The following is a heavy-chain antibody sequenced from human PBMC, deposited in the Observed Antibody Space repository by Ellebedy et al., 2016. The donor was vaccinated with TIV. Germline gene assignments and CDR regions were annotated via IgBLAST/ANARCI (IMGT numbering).Heavy chain of an antibody. J-gene: IGHJ4*02. D-gene: IGHD1-7*01. CDR3: ARGNQLELTTTSFDY. CDR1: GGTFSSYA. V-gene: IGHV1-69*13. CDR2: IIPIFGTA. Sequence: SVKVSCXASGGTFSSYAISWVRQAPGQGLEWMGGIIPIFGTANYAQKFQGRVTITADESTSTAYMELSSLRSEDTAVFYCARGNQLELTTTSFDYWGQGTLVTVSS.